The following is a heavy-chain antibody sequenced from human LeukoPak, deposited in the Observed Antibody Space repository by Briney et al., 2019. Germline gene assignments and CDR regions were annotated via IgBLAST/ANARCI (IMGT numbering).Heavy chain of an antibody. V-gene: IGHV3-21*05. CDR2: ISSSSSYT. J-gene: IGHJ4*02. D-gene: IGHD6-19*01. CDR3: ARVTQWLEGVARYFDY. Sequence: KTGGSLRLSCAASGFTFSSYEMNWVRQAPGKGLEWVSYISSSSSYTNYADSVKGRFTISRDNAKNSLYLQMNSLRAEDTAVYHCARVTQWLEGVARYFDYWGQGTLVTVSS. CDR1: GFTFSSYE.